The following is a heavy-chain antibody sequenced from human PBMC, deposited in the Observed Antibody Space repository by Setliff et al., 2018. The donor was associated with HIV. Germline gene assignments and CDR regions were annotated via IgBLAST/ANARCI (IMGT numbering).Heavy chain of an antibody. D-gene: IGHD3-10*01. J-gene: IGHJ3*02. CDR2: IYYSGST. CDR3: ARAIRLLSRGSGSHHAFDI. Sequence: KPSETLSLTCTVSGGSISSSSYYWGWIRQPPGKGLEWIGSIYYSGSTYYNPSLKSRVTISVDTSKNQFSLKLSSVTAADTAVYYCARAIRLLSRGSGSHHAFDIWG. V-gene: IGHV4-39*07. CDR1: GGSISSSSYY.